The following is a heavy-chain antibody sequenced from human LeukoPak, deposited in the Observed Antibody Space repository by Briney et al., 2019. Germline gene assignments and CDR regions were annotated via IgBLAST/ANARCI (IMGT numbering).Heavy chain of an antibody. D-gene: IGHD6-13*01. V-gene: IGHV3-21*01. Sequence: PGGSLRLSCAASGFTFSSYAMSWVRQAPGKELEWVSSISSSSSYIYYADSVKGRFTISRDNSKNTLYLQMNSLRAEDTAVYYCARDRRGIAAAGYEWGQGTLVTVSS. CDR1: GFTFSSYA. CDR2: ISSSSSYI. CDR3: ARDRRGIAAAGYE. J-gene: IGHJ4*02.